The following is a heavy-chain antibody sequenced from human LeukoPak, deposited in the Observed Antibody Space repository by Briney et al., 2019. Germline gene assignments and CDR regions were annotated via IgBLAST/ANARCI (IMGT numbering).Heavy chain of an antibody. Sequence: GGSLRLSCAASGFTVSSNYMSWVRQAPGKGLEWVSVIYSGGSTYYADSVKGRFTISRDNSKNTLYLQMNSLRAEDTAVYYCAKDPPFYDYVWGSYRPDAFDIWGQGTMVTVSS. CDR1: GFTVSSNY. D-gene: IGHD3-16*02. V-gene: IGHV3-53*01. J-gene: IGHJ3*02. CDR2: IYSGGST. CDR3: AKDPPFYDYVWGSYRPDAFDI.